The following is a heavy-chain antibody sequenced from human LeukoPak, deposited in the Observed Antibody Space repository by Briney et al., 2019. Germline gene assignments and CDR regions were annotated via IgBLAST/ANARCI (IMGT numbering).Heavy chain of an antibody. CDR3: ASFTAAGYVDY. CDR2: IYHSGST. CDR1: GYSISSGYY. D-gene: IGHD6-13*01. J-gene: IGHJ4*02. Sequence: PSETLSLTCAVSGYSISSGYYWGWIRQPPGKGLEWIASIYHSGSTYYNPSLKSRVTISVDTSKNHFSLNLRSVTAADTAVYYCASFTAAGYVDYWGQGALVTVPS. V-gene: IGHV4-38-2*01.